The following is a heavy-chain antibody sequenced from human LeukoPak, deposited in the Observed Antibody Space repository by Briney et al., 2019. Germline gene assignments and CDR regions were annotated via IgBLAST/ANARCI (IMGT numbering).Heavy chain of an antibody. D-gene: IGHD5-18*01. CDR2: IYYSGST. V-gene: IGHV4-59*08. J-gene: IGHJ6*02. Sequence: SETLSLTCTVSGGSISSYYWSWIRQPPGKGLEWIGYIYYSGSTNYNPSLKSRVTISVDTSKNQFSLKLSSVTAADTAVYYCARRAVVDTAMARTDYYYGMDVWGQGTTVTVSS. CDR3: ARRAVVDTAMARTDYYYGMDV. CDR1: GGSISSYY.